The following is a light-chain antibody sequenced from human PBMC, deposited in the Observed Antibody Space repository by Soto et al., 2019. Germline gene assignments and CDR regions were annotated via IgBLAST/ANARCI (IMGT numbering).Light chain of an antibody. J-gene: IGKJ1*01. V-gene: IGKV1-33*01. CDR3: QQYETFSGT. CDR1: QDINKN. Sequence: DIQMTQSPSSLSASVGDRVTITCQASQDINKNLIWYQQKPGKAPKLLIYDASDLETGVPSRFSGSGSGTGFTFTISSLQPEDFATYYCQQYETFSGTFGPGTKVDIK. CDR2: DAS.